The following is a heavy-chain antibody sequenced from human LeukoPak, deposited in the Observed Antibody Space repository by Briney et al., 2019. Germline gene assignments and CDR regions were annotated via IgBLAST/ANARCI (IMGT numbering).Heavy chain of an antibody. V-gene: IGHV3-7*01. CDR2: IKHDGSEK. CDR1: GFIFTNYF. Sequence: GGSLRLSCAASGFIFTNYFMSWVRQAPGKGLEWVAGIKHDGSEKYYVDSVRGRFTISRDNTMNPLYLQMSSLRAEDTAVYYCATDRGWRTSGYYLYYFEYWGQGTLVTYSS. D-gene: IGHD3-3*01. CDR3: ATDRGWRTSGYYLYYFEY. J-gene: IGHJ4*02.